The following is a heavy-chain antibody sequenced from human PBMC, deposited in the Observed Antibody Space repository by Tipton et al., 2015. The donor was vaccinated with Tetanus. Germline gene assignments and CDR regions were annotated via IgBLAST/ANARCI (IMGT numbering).Heavy chain of an antibody. CDR3: ARGRGSSWFYA. D-gene: IGHD6-13*01. CDR2: IKHDGSEN. Sequence: SLRLSCAASGFTFSAYWMTWVRQAPGKGLEWVANIKHDGSENYYVDSVKGRFTISRDNAKNSLYLQINGLRAEDTALYYCARGRGSSWFYAWGQGTMVIVSS. V-gene: IGHV3-7*01. J-gene: IGHJ3*01. CDR1: GFTFSAYW.